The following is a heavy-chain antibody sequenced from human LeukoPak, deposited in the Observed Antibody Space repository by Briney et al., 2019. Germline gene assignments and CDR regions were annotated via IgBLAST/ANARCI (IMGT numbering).Heavy chain of an antibody. CDR3: ATITAPVNLVFRRKKKEYVQS. D-gene: IGHD6-13*01. V-gene: IGHV4-34*01. J-gene: IGHJ1*01. CDR1: GGSFSGFY. CDR2: IHQSGGT. Sequence: SETLSLTCAVYGGSFSGFYWSWIRQAPGKGLEWIREIHQSGGTNYNPSLKSRATISVDASKKQFSLKLSSVTAADTAVYYCATITAPVNLVFRRKKKEYVQSWGQGTLVTVSS.